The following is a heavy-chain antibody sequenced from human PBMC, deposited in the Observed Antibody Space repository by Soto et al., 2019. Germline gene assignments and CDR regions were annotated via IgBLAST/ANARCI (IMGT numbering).Heavy chain of an antibody. Sequence: QAQLVESGGGVVQPGRSLRLSCAASGFTFSNYGMHWVRQAPGKGLEWVALIWLDGSNENYADFVKGRFTISRDNFKNTLYLQMNSLRAEYTAVYYCARPRTTVVTPLDAFDIWGQGTMVTVSS. CDR2: IWLDGSNE. D-gene: IGHD4-17*01. CDR1: GFTFSNYG. J-gene: IGHJ3*02. CDR3: ARPRTTVVTPLDAFDI. V-gene: IGHV3-33*01.